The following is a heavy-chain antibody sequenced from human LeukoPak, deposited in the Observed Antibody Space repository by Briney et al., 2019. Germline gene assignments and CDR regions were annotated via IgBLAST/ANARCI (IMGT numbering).Heavy chain of an antibody. CDR2: ISSSSSYI. CDR3: ARDSGGYSSGWYYFDY. CDR1: GFTFSSYS. D-gene: IGHD6-19*01. J-gene: IGHJ4*02. V-gene: IGHV3-21*01. Sequence: PGGSLRLSCAASGFTFSSYSMNWVRQAPGKGLEWVSSISSSSSYIYYADSVKGRFTISRDNAKDSLYPQMNSLRAEDTAVYYCARDSGGYSSGWYYFDYWGQGTLVTVSS.